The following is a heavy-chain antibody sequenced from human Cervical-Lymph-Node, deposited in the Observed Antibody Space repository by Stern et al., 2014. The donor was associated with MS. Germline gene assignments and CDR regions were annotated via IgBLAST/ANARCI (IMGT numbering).Heavy chain of an antibody. CDR2: INPNNGGT. J-gene: IGHJ6*02. V-gene: IGHV1-2*04. Sequence: VQLVQSGAEVKNPGASVKVSCKASGYTFTDYYMQWMRQAPGQGLEWLGWINPNNGGTKSAQKVHGWVTMTRDTSTSTAYMELSRLRSDDTAIYYCARASTTANNYYDGVDVWGQGTTVTVTS. D-gene: IGHD1-1*01. CDR3: ARASTTANNYYDGVDV. CDR1: GYTFTDYY.